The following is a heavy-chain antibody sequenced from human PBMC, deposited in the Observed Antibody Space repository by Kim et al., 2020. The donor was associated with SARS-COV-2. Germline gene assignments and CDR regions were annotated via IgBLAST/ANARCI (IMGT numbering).Heavy chain of an antibody. D-gene: IGHD6-19*01. CDR2: MYYSGAS. V-gene: IGHV4-39*01. CDR3: ARHYSSGWYYAVDV. J-gene: IGHJ6*02. CDR1: GASISSSDYF. Sequence: SETLSLICTVSGASISSSDYFWGWIRQPPGKGLEWLASMYYSGASYYNPSLKSRIIISADTLKNEFSLKMASVTAADTALYYCARHYSSGWYYAVDVWG.